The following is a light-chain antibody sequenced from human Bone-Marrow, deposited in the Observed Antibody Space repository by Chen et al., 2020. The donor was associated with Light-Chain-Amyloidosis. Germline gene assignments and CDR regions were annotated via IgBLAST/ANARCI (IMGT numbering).Light chain of an antibody. V-gene: IGLV2-11*01. CDR2: DVD. CDR3: WSYGGCCTGV. Sequence: HSALTQPRSVSGSPGQSVTISCTGTSSDVASYDYVSWYQQHPGKAPKPMIYDVDTRPSGVPDRFAGSRSGNTASLTCSGLQAEDEADYYCWSYGGCCTGVFGGATKLTVL. CDR1: SSDVASYDY. J-gene: IGLJ3*02.